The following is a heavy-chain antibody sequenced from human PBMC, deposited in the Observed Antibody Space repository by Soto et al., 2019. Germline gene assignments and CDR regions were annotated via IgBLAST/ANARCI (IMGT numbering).Heavy chain of an antibody. CDR3: AIQDCTNDVCLEAAVTVGGALEY. V-gene: IGHV3-74*01. J-gene: IGHJ4*02. D-gene: IGHD2-8*01. Sequence: EVQLVGSGGGLVQPGKALRLSCAASGITFRKYWMHWVRQAPGKGPVWVSYISSDGTTTDYADSVKGRFTISRDNAKNTLYLHMDSLRVEDTAVYYCAIQDCTNDVCLEAAVTVGGALEYWGQGAQVTVSS. CDR1: GITFRKYW. CDR2: ISSDGTTT.